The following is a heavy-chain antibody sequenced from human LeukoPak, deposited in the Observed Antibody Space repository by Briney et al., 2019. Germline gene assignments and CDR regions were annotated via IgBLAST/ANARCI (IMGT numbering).Heavy chain of an antibody. CDR2: IGGGGGST. CDR1: GFTLSHYA. V-gene: IGHV3-23*01. D-gene: IGHD4-23*01. CDR3: AKGPQYCTSGNSTSAVNY. Sequence: GGSLRLSCSMSGFTLSHYAMSWVRQAQGKGLEWVSTIGGGGGSTDYTDSVKGRFTISRDNSKNTLYLQMNSLGAEDTAVYYWAKGPQYCTSGNSTSAVNYWARGPRATVPS. J-gene: IGHJ4*02.